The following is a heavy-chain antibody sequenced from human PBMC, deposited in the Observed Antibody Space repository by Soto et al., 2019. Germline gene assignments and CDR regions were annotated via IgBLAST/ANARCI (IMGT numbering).Heavy chain of an antibody. Sequence: SETLSLTCTVSGGSISSYYWSWIRQPPGKGLEWIGYIYYSGSTNYNPSLKSRVTISVDTSKNQFSLKLSSVTAADTAVYYCARHSSGYCSGGSGYGPWSNWFDPWGQGTLVTVSS. J-gene: IGHJ5*02. D-gene: IGHD2-15*01. V-gene: IGHV4-59*08. CDR3: ARHSSGYCSGGSGYGPWSNWFDP. CDR2: IYYSGST. CDR1: GGSISSYY.